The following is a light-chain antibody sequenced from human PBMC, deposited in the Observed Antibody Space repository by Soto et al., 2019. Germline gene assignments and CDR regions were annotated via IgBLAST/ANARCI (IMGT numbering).Light chain of an antibody. V-gene: IGKV1-5*01. CDR2: DAS. Sequence: DIQMTQYPSTLSASVGDRVTITCRASQSISSWLAWYQQKPGKAPKLLIYDASNLESGVPSRFSGSGSGTEFTLTISSLQPDDFATYYCQQCNSYPLTFGGGTKVEIK. J-gene: IGKJ4*01. CDR1: QSISSW. CDR3: QQCNSYPLT.